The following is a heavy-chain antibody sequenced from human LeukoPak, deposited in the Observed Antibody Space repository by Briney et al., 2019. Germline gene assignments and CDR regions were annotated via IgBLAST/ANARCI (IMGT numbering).Heavy chain of an antibody. Sequence: GGSLRLSCAASGFTFSSYWMSWVRQAPGKGLEWVANIKQDGSEKYYVDSVKGRFTISRDNSKNTLYLQMNSLRAEDTAVYYCVRDIVPYSSNWYYFDYWGQGTLVTASS. J-gene: IGHJ4*02. CDR3: VRDIVPYSSNWYYFDY. D-gene: IGHD6-13*01. V-gene: IGHV3-7*01. CDR2: IKQDGSEK. CDR1: GFTFSSYW.